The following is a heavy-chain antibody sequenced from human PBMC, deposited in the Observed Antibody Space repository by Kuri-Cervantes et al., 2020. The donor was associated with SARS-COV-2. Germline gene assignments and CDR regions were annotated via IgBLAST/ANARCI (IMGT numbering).Heavy chain of an antibody. V-gene: IGHV4-39*01. CDR2: ISYSGTT. Sequence: SETLSLTCTVSGASISSSNYYWGWIRQPPGKGLEWIGSISYSGTTSHNPSLKSRVTISLDTSKNQFSLRLTSVTAADSAVYYCAGHLGGYGDRGFDFWGQGTLVTVSS. J-gene: IGHJ4*02. CDR1: GASISSSNYY. D-gene: IGHD4-17*01. CDR3: AGHLGGYGDRGFDF.